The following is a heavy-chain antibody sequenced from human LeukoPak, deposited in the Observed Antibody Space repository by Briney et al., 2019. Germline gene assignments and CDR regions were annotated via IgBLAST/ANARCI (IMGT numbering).Heavy chain of an antibody. CDR3: VRLTLYTVYSNYYFMDV. CDR1: GFTLSNAW. Sequence: GGSLRLSCTASGFTLSNAWMNWVRQAPGKGLEWVGRTKNKVNGYSTIYAASVKGRFTISRDDSKDSLFLQMNSLKTEDTAMYYCVRLTLYTVYSNYYFMDVWGKGTTVTVSS. J-gene: IGHJ6*03. D-gene: IGHD2-2*02. CDR2: TKNKVNGYST. V-gene: IGHV3-72*01.